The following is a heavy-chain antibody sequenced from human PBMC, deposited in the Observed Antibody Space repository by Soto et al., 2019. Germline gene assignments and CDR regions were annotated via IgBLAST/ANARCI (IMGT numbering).Heavy chain of an antibody. CDR1: GGSFSSGSYY. CDR2: IYYSGST. D-gene: IGHD5-18*01. J-gene: IGHJ4*02. Sequence: LSLTCTVSGGSFSSGSYYWSWIRQPPGKGLEWIGYIYYSGSTNYNPSLKSRVTISVDTSKNQFSLKLSSVTAADTAVYYCARDTWDTAKILWGQRILVSVSS. V-gene: IGHV4-61*01. CDR3: ARDTWDTAKIL.